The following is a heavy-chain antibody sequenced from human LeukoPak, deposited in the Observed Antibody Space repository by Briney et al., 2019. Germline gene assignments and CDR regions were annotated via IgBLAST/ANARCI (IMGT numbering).Heavy chain of an antibody. CDR2: IYYSGST. CDR3: ARDGYNNYFDY. J-gene: IGHJ4*02. V-gene: IGHV4-61*01. Sequence: SETLSLTCIVSGYSISSGYYWGWIRQPPGKGLEWIGYIYYSGSTNYNPSLKSRVTISVDTSKNQFSLKLSSVTAADTAVYYCARDGYNNYFDYWGQGTLVTVSS. CDR1: GYSISSGYY. D-gene: IGHD5-24*01.